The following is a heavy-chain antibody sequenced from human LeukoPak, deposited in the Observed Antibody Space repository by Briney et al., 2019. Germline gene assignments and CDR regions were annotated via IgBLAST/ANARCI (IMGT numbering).Heavy chain of an antibody. CDR3: APKWLLSNLGDY. D-gene: IGHD3-3*01. J-gene: IGHJ4*02. V-gene: IGHV3-48*01. Sequence: GGSLRLSCAASRFTFSSYSMNWVRQAPGRGLEWVSYISSSSSTIYYADSVKGRFTISRDNAKNSLYLQMNSLRAEDTAVYYCAPKWLLSNLGDYWGQGTLVTVSS. CDR1: RFTFSSYS. CDR2: ISSSSSTI.